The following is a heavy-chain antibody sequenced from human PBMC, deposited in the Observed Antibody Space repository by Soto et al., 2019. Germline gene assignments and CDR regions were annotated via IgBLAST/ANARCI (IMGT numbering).Heavy chain of an antibody. Sequence: PGGSLRLSCAASGFTFSSYGMHWVRQAPGKGLEWVAVISYDGSNKYYADSVKGRFTISRDNSKNTLYLQMNSLRAEDTAVYYCAKDFSGWAGADYWGQGTLVTVSS. CDR2: ISYDGSNK. J-gene: IGHJ4*02. CDR1: GFTFSSYG. V-gene: IGHV3-30*18. D-gene: IGHD6-19*01. CDR3: AKDFSGWAGADY.